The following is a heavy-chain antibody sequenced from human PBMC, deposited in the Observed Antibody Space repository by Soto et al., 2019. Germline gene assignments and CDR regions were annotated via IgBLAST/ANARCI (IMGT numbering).Heavy chain of an antibody. Sequence: GGSLRLSCAASGFTFSSYSMNWVRQAPGKGLEWVSYISSSSSTIYYADSVKGRFTISRDNAKNSLYLQMNSLRAEDTAVYYCTTDPLPLTPNYYYYGMDVWGQGTTVTVSS. CDR3: TTDPLPLTPNYYYYGMDV. CDR2: ISSSSSTI. CDR1: GFTFSSYS. J-gene: IGHJ6*02. V-gene: IGHV3-48*01. D-gene: IGHD7-27*01.